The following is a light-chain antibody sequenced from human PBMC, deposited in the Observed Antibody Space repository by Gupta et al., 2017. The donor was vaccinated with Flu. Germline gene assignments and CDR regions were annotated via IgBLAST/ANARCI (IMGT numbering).Light chain of an antibody. CDR2: GAS. V-gene: IGKV3-15*01. CDR1: QSVGNS. CDR3: QQADYWPRT. J-gene: IGKJ1*01. Sequence: EIVLTQSPATLSVSPGERATLSCRTSQSVGNSVAWYQQKPGQVPRLVICGASTRAAGFSARFSGSGAGTEFTLTINSLQSEDVAVYYCQQADYWPRTFGQGTKVEI.